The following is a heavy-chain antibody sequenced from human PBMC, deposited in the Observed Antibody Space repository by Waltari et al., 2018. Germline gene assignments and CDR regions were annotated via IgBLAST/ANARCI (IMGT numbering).Heavy chain of an antibody. CDR2: IYHNGGT. CDR3: ARAVWGIGVAGVPFDL. J-gene: IGHJ4*02. V-gene: IGHV4-30-4*01. Sequence: QVQLQESGPGLVKPSQTLTLTCIVSGGSITSGDYYWGWIRQPPGKGLEWIGYIYHNGGTYLNPSLKSRLSISVDTSKNQFSLKLSSVTAADTAMYYCARAVWGIGVAGVPFDLWGQGTLVTVSS. CDR1: GGSITSGDYY. D-gene: IGHD6-19*01.